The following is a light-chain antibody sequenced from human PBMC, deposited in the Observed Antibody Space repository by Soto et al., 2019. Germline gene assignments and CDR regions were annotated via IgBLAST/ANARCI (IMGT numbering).Light chain of an antibody. J-gene: IGLJ1*01. V-gene: IGLV2-14*01. Sequence: QSVLTQPASVSGSPGQSITVSCTGTSSDVGGYKYVSWYQHHPGRAPKLMIYEVNNRPSGVSHRFSGSKSGNTASLTIYGLQPEDEADYYCSSYTTSSTLVFGTGTKVTVL. CDR3: SSYTTSSTLV. CDR2: EVN. CDR1: SSDVGGYKY.